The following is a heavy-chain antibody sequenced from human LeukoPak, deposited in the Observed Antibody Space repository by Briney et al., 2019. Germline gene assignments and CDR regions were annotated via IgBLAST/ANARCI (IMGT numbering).Heavy chain of an antibody. CDR1: GYSFTSYW. CDR3: ARHVSYYDSSGYYSYYYYYGMDV. Sequence: GESLKISCKGSGYSFTSYWIGWVRQMPGKGLEWMGIIYPGGSDTRYSPSFQGQVTISADKSISTAYLQWSSLKASDTAMYYCARHVSYYDSSGYYSYYYYYGMDVWGQGTTVTVSS. V-gene: IGHV5-51*01. D-gene: IGHD3-22*01. CDR2: IYPGGSDT. J-gene: IGHJ6*02.